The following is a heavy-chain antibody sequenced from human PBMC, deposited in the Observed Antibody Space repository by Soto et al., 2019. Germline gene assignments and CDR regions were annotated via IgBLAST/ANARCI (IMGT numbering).Heavy chain of an antibody. D-gene: IGHD2-15*01. CDR3: ARVAEGSHDAFDI. CDR2: IYHSGST. J-gene: IGHJ3*02. CDR1: GGSISSGGYS. V-gene: IGHV4-30-2*01. Sequence: QLQLQESGSGLVKPSQTLSLTCAVSGGSISSGGYSWSWIRQPPGKGLEWIGYIYHSGSTYYNPSLKTRVIISVDRSTNQFSMKLSSVTAADTAVYYCARVAEGSHDAFDIWGQGTMVTVSS.